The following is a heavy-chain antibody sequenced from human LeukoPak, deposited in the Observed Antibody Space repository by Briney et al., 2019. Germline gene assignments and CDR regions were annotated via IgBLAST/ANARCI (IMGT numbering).Heavy chain of an antibody. CDR1: GGSISIYY. CDR3: ARRRLQTFDP. D-gene: IGHD4-11*01. J-gene: IGHJ5*02. V-gene: IGHV4-59*08. CDR2: IYYSGST. Sequence: SETLSLTCTVSGGSISIYYWSWIRQPPGKGLEWIGYIYYSGSTNYNPSLKSRVTISVDTSKNQFSLKLSSVTAADTAVYYCARRRLQTFDPWGQGTLVTVSS.